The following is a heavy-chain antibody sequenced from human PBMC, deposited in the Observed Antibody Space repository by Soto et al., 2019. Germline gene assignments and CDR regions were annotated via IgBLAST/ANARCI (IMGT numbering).Heavy chain of an antibody. CDR3: ARVANYYGSGSYLRGSYYGMDV. Sequence: ASVKVSCKASGYTFTSYGISWVRQAPGQGLEWMGWISAYNGNTNYAQKLQGRVTMTTDTSTSTAYMELRSLRSDDTAVYYCARVANYYGSGSYLRGSYYGMDVWGQGTTVTVSS. J-gene: IGHJ6*02. CDR1: GYTFTSYG. V-gene: IGHV1-18*01. CDR2: ISAYNGNT. D-gene: IGHD3-10*01.